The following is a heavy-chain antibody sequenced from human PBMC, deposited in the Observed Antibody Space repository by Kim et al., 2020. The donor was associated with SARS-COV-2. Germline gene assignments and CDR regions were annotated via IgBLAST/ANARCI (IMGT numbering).Heavy chain of an antibody. CDR3: ARARRRYCSSTSCSPPYYYYGMDV. J-gene: IGHJ6*02. V-gene: IGHV3-13*01. Sequence: GGSLRLSCAASGFTFSSYDMHWVRQATGKGLEWVSAIGTAGDTYYPGSVKGRFTISRENAKNSLYLQMNSLRAGDTAVYYCARARRRYCSSTSCSPPYYYYGMDVWGQGTTVTVSS. D-gene: IGHD2-2*01. CDR2: IGTAGDT. CDR1: GFTFSSYD.